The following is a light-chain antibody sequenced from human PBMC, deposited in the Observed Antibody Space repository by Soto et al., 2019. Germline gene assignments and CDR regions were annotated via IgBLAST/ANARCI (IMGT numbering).Light chain of an antibody. V-gene: IGLV1-44*01. CDR3: AAWDDSLNTYV. CDR2: SND. J-gene: IGLJ1*01. Sequence: VLTQPPSASGTPGQRVTISCSGSSSNIGRNTANWYRQLPGTAPKLLIYSNDLRPSGVPDRLSGSNSGTSASLAISGLQSEDEADYFCAAWDDSLNTYVFGAGTKVTVL. CDR1: SSNIGRNT.